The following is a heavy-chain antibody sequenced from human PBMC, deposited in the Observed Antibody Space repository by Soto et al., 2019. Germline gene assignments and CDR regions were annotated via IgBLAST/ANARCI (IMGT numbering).Heavy chain of an antibody. D-gene: IGHD2-21*01. CDR1: GFTFNNYA. V-gene: IGHV3-23*01. CDR3: VKEQGFRAFDY. J-gene: IGHJ4*02. CDR2: ISGNGGNT. Sequence: VGSLRLSCAASGFTFNNYAMSWVRQAPGKGLEWVSSISGNGGNTYYADPVKGRFTVSRDNSWNTLYLQTNSLRAEDTAVYYCVKEQGFRAFDYWGQGILVTVSS.